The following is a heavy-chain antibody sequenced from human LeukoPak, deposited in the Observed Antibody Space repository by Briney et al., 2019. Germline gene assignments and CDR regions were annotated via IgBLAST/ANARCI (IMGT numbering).Heavy chain of an antibody. D-gene: IGHD2-21*01. CDR3: ARVDIFDGFDY. CDR2: ISSSGSTI. V-gene: IGHV3-48*03. J-gene: IGHJ4*02. Sequence: GGSLRLSCAASGFTFSSYEMNWVRQAPGKGLEWVSYISSSGSTIYYADSVKGRFTISRDNAKNSLYLQMNSLRAEDTAVYYCARVDIFDGFDYWGQGTLVTVSS. CDR1: GFTFSSYE.